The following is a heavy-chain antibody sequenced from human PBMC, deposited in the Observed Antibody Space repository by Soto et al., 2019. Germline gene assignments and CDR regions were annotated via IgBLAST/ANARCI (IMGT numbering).Heavy chain of an antibody. CDR3: ARHYSNGQNFDY. D-gene: IGHD6-19*01. V-gene: IGHV1-69*02. Sequence: ASVKVSCKASGGTFSSYTISWVRQAPGQGLEWMGRIIPILGIANYAQKFQGRVTITADKSTSTAYMELSSLRSEDTAVYYCARHYSNGQNFDYWGQGTLVTVSS. CDR2: IIPILGIA. J-gene: IGHJ4*02. CDR1: GGTFSSYT.